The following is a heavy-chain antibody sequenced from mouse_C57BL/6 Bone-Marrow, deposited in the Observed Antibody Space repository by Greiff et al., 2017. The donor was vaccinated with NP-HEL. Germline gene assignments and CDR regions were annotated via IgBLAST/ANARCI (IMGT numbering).Heavy chain of an antibody. D-gene: IGHD2-1*01. CDR1: GYTFTSYW. CDR3: AGGDYGNYYAYYFDG. V-gene: IGHV1-64*01. J-gene: IGHJ2*01. Sequence: QVQLLQPGAELVQPGASVKLSCTASGYTFTSYWMHWVKQTPGQGLEWIGIIHPNSGSTYYPETFKSKSTLSVDKSSSTAYMQISSLTSEDYAGYYGAGGDYGNYYAYYFDGWGQGTTLTVSA. CDR2: IHPNSGST.